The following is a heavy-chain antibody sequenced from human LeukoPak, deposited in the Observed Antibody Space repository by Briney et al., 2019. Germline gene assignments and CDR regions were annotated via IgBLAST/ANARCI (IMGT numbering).Heavy chain of an antibody. J-gene: IGHJ4*02. CDR2: INPKNGDT. CDR1: GYTFTGFY. Sequence: ASLKVSCKASGYTFTGFYINWVRQAPGQGRGWMGWINPKNGDTHYAQDFLGRVTMTRDTSISTAYMELSRLTSDDTAVYYCARDGRLRNGYDNFYIWGQGTLVTVSS. D-gene: IGHD5-18*01. CDR3: ARDGRLRNGYDNFYI. V-gene: IGHV1-2*02.